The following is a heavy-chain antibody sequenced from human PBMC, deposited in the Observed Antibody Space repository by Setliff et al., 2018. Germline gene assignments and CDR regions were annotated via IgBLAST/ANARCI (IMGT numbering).Heavy chain of an antibody. CDR3: MRLVRFCSRTVCQRTSGDEA. J-gene: IGHJ5*02. CDR1: GYTFRQSI. CDR2: IGVYSGNT. D-gene: IGHD3-3*01. V-gene: IGHV1-18*01. Sequence: ASVKVSCKASGYTFRQSIVSWVRQAPGQGLEWLGWIGVYSGNTYSAQRFQGRVSLITDESTNTAYLELRGLRSDDTAVYYCMRLVRFCSRTVCQRTSGDEAWGQGTLVTVS.